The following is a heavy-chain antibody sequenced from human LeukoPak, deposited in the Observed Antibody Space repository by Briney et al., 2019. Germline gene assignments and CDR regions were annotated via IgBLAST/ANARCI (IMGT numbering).Heavy chain of an antibody. Sequence: PGGSLRLSCATSGFTFSSHAMSWVRQAPGKGLEWGSAISGSGGSTYYADSVKGGFAISRDNSKNTLYLQMNSLRAEDTAVYYCAKSDYYDSSDYWGQGTLVTVSS. D-gene: IGHD3-22*01. V-gene: IGHV3-23*01. J-gene: IGHJ4*02. CDR2: ISGSGGST. CDR1: GFTFSSHA. CDR3: AKSDYYDSSDY.